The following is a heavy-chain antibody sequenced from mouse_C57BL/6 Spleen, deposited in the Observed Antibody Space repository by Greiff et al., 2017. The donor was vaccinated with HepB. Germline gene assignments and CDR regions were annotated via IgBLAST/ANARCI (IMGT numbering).Heavy chain of an antibody. V-gene: IGHV14-1*01. D-gene: IGHD1-1*01. CDR2: IDPEDGDT. CDR1: GFNIKDYY. Sequence: EVQLQESGAELVRPGASVKLSCTASGFNIKDYYMHWVKQRPEQGLEWIGRIDPEDGDTEYAPKFQGKATMTADTSSNTAYLQLSSLTSEDTAVYYCTTGYYGSRFWYFDVWGTGTTVTVSS. J-gene: IGHJ1*03. CDR3: TTGYYGSRFWYFDV.